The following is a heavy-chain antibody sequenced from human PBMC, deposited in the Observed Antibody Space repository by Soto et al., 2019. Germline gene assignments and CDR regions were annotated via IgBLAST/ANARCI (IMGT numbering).Heavy chain of an antibody. V-gene: IGHV3-53*01. CDR2: IYSGGNT. Sequence: EVQLVESGGGLIQPGGSLRLSCTVSGFSVNSNYMTWVRQAPGKGLEWVSVIYSGGNTYYADSVKGRFTISRDNSNNAIYLHMNSLSADDTAVYYCASGYDDDCDYWGQGTLVTVSS. CDR3: ASGYDDDCDY. CDR1: GFSVNSNY. D-gene: IGHD5-12*01. J-gene: IGHJ4*02.